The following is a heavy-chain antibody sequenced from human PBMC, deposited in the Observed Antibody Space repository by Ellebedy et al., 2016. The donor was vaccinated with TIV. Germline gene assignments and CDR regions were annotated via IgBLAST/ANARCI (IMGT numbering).Heavy chain of an antibody. J-gene: IGHJ3*02. V-gene: IGHV3-48*04. CDR2: INPYSTAV. Sequence: GGSLRLSCAASGLAFSVYNMNWVRQAPGKGLEWVSYINPYSTAVYYADSVKGRFTISRDNAKNSLYLQMNSLRAEDTAVYYCAGAFDIWGQGTIVTVSS. CDR1: GLAFSVYN. CDR3: AGAFDI.